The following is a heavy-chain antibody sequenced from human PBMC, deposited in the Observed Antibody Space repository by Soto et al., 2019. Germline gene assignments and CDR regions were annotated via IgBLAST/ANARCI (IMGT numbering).Heavy chain of an antibody. Sequence: GGSLRLSCAASGFTFSSYGMHWVRQAPGKGLEWVAVIWYDGSNKYYADSVKGRFTISRDNSQNTLYLQMNSLRAEDTAIFYCARDKGSYSSSFGLDYWGQGTLVTVSS. V-gene: IGHV3-33*01. D-gene: IGHD6-6*01. CDR3: ARDKGSYSSSFGLDY. CDR1: GFTFSSYG. J-gene: IGHJ4*02. CDR2: IWYDGSNK.